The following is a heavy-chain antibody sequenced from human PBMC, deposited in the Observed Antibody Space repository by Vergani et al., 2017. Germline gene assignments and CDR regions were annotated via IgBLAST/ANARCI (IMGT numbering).Heavy chain of an antibody. V-gene: IGHV3-23*01. D-gene: IGHD1-14*01. CDR1: GFTFKNFA. CDR3: ARELRLLYNRFDP. CDR2: ISGRGDET. J-gene: IGHJ5*02. Sequence: EVRLSESGGGLVPPGGSLRLSCVASGFTFKNFAMAWVRQAPGQGLEWISTISGRGDETYFADSVKGRFTISRDNSKSTMYLQMNSLRDEDTGVYYCARELRLLYNRFDPWGQGTLVTVSS.